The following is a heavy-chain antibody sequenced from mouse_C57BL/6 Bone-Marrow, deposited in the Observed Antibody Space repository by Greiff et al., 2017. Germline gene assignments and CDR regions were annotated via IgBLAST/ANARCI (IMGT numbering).Heavy chain of an antibody. D-gene: IGHD2-3*01. CDR1: GFSFNTYA. J-gene: IGHJ2*01. CDR3: VRHENGYYGFDY. V-gene: IGHV10-1*01. CDR2: IRSKSNNYAT. Sequence: EVMLVESGGGLVQPKGSLKLSCAASGFSFNTYAMNWVRQAPGKGLEWVARIRSKSNNYATYYADSVKDRFTISRDDSESMLYLQMNNLKTEDTAMYYCVRHENGYYGFDYWGQGTTLTVSS.